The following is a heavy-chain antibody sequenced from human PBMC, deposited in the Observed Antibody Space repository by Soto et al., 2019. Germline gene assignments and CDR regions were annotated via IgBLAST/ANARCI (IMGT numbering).Heavy chain of an antibody. CDR1: GYTFTSYG. J-gene: IGHJ6*02. CDR3: GREDIVVVPAAIFTGPHYYYYGMDV. CDR2: ISAYNGNT. Sequence: GASVKVSCKASGYTFTSYGISWVRQAPGQGLEWMGWISAYNGNTNYAQKLQGRVTMTTDTSTSTAYMELRSLRSDDTAVYYCGREDIVVVPAAIFTGPHYYYYGMDVWGQGTTVTVSS. D-gene: IGHD2-2*01. V-gene: IGHV1-18*01.